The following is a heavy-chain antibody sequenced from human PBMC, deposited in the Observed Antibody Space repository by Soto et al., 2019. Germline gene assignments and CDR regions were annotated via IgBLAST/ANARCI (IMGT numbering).Heavy chain of an antibody. J-gene: IGHJ3*01. D-gene: IGHD1-26*01. CDR3: AQSKWELLRAFEV. Sequence: QITLKESGPTLVKPTQTLTLTCTFAGFSLTSSEVGVGWIRQPPGKALEWLALIYGDDEKLYSPSLKTTLTITRHTSENPLVLTVTNMYPGDTATYYCAQSKWELLRAFEVWGQGTMVTVSS. V-gene: IGHV2-5*02. CDR2: IYGDDEK. CDR1: GFSLTSSEVG.